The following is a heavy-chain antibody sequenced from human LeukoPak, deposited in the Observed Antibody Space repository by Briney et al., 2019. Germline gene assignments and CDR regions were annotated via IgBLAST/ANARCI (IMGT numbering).Heavy chain of an antibody. D-gene: IGHD3-10*01. V-gene: IGHV1-3*04. CDR3: ARDGVMVRGVRINWFDP. CDR2: INTGNGNT. J-gene: IGHJ5*02. Sequence: GASVKVSCKASGYTFTSYALHWVRQAPGQRLEWMGWINTGNGNTKYSQNFQGRVTITRDTSASTAYMELNSLRSEDTAVYYCARDGVMVRGVRINWFDPWGQGTLVTVSS. CDR1: GYTFTSYA.